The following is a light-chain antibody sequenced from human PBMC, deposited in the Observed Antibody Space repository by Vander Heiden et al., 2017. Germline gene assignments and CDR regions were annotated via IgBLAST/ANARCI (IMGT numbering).Light chain of an antibody. J-gene: IGKJ1*01. CDR1: QSVYRSY. V-gene: IGKV3-20*01. CDR2: GAS. Sequence: EILFTPSPGTLSLSPGERATLSCTASQSVYRSYLAWYQQKPGLAPRLLIYGASGRATGIPDRFSGSGSGTDFTLTISRLEPEDFAVYFCQQYGSSPWTFGQGTKVEIK. CDR3: QQYGSSPWT.